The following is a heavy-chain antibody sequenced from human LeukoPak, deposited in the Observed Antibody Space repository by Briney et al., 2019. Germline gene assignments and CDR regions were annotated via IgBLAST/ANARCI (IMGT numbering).Heavy chain of an antibody. CDR3: VCSSTSCYGGD. J-gene: IGHJ4*02. Sequence: SVKVSCKASGGTFSSYAISWVRQAPGQGLEWMGGIIPIFGTANYALKFQGRVTITADESTSTAYMERSSLRSEDTAVYYSVCSSTSCYGGDWGQGTLVTVSS. CDR1: GGTFSSYA. D-gene: IGHD2-2*01. CDR2: IIPIFGTA. V-gene: IGHV1-69*13.